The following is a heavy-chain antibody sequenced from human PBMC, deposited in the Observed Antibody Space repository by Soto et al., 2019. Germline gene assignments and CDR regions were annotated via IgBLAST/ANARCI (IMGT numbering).Heavy chain of an antibody. Sequence: QVQLVQSGAEVKKPGASVKVSCKASGYTFTNHGISWVRQAPGQGLEWMAWISTSNGDTNYAPNLQGRVTMTTVTSTSTVYMELRSLTSDDTAVYYCARGWELSIWGQGTLVTVSS. V-gene: IGHV1-18*01. CDR1: GYTFTNHG. CDR3: ARGWELSI. J-gene: IGHJ3*02. D-gene: IGHD1-26*01. CDR2: ISTSNGDT.